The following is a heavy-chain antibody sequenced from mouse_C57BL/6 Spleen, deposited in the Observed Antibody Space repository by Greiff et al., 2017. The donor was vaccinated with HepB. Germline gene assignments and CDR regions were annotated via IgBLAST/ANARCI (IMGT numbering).Heavy chain of an antibody. V-gene: IGHV1-15*01. CDR3: TNPLLAY. CDR1: GYTFTDYE. Sequence: VQLQQSGAELVRPGASVTLSCKASGYTFTDYEMHWVKQTPVHGLEWIGAIDPETGGTAYNQKFKGKAILTADESSSTAYMELRSLTSEDSAVYDCTNPLLAYWGQGTLVTVSA. CDR2: IDPETGGT. J-gene: IGHJ3*01.